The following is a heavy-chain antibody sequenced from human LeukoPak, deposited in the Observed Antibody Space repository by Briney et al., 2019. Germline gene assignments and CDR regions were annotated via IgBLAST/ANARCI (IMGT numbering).Heavy chain of an antibody. CDR3: ARDWVDYDIFLMDV. Sequence: PSETLSLTCTVSGGSISSYYWSWIRQPAGKGLEWIGRIYTSGSTNYNPSLKSRVTMSVDTSKNQFSPKLSSVTAADTAVYYCARDWVDYDIFLMDVWGQGTTVTVSS. D-gene: IGHD3-9*01. J-gene: IGHJ6*02. V-gene: IGHV4-4*07. CDR2: IYTSGST. CDR1: GGSISSYY.